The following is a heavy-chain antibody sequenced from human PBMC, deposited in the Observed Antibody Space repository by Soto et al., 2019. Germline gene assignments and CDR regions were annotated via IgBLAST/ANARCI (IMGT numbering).Heavy chain of an antibody. CDR1: GFNFNKYA. V-gene: IGHV3-23*01. CDR3: AKDSNKYSSSLRGRYFDY. J-gene: IGHJ4*02. D-gene: IGHD4-4*01. Sequence: EVQLLESGGGLVRPGESLRLSCAASGFNFNKYAMSWVRQAPGEGLEWVSGISGGGSNTFYADSVKGRFTISRDNSKNTLLLQMNSLGAEDTAVYYCAKDSNKYSSSLRGRYFDYWGQGIGVTVSS. CDR2: ISGGGSNT.